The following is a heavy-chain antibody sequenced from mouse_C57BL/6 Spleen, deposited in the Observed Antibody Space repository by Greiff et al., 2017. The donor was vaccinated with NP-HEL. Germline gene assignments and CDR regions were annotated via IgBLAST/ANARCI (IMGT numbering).Heavy chain of an antibody. CDR1: GFTFSDYG. CDR3: ARGDDYDQFAY. Sequence: EVKLVESGGGLVKPGGSLKLSCAASGFTFSDYGLHWVRQAPEKGLAWVAYISSGSSTIYYAAPVTGRFTISRDNAKNTLFLQMTSLRSEDTAMYYCARGDDYDQFAYWGQGTLVTVSA. CDR2: ISSGSSTI. V-gene: IGHV5-17*01. D-gene: IGHD2-4*01. J-gene: IGHJ3*01.